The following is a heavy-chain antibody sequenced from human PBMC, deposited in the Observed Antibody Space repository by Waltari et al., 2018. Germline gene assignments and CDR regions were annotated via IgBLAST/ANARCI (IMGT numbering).Heavy chain of an antibody. J-gene: IGHJ4*02. Sequence: QVQLVQSEPEVKKPGASVKVSCRASGYNFTDYTIHWVRQAPGHRLEWMGWINADNGKTKYSEKFQGRVTITSDASASTSYMDLSSLRSEDTAVYYCARGRGGGSSWHFDYWGQGPLVTVSS. CDR1: GYNFTDYT. V-gene: IGHV1-3*01. CDR2: INADNGKT. D-gene: IGHD6-13*01. CDR3: ARGRGGGSSWHFDY.